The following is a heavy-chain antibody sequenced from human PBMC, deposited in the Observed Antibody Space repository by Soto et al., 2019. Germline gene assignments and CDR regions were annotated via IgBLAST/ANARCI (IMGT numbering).Heavy chain of an antibody. CDR2: ISYDGSNK. Sequence: QVQLVESGGGVVQPGRSLRLSCAASGFTFSSYGMHWVRQAPGKGLEWVAVISYDGSNKYYADSVKGRFTISRDNSKNTLYLQMNSLEAEDTAVYYCAKYSYGPRGYYYDGMDVWGHGTTVTVSS. CDR1: GFTFSSYG. J-gene: IGHJ6*02. V-gene: IGHV3-30*18. CDR3: AKYSYGPRGYYYDGMDV. D-gene: IGHD5-18*01.